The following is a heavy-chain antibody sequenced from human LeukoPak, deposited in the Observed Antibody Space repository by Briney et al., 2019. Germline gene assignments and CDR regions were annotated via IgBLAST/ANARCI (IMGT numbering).Heavy chain of an antibody. J-gene: IGHJ4*02. V-gene: IGHV4-61*08. CDR3: ARGAAAAGGY. Sequence: SETLSLTCTVSGGSISSGGYYWSWIRQPPGKGLEWIGYIYYSGSTNYNPSLKSRVTISVDTSKNQFSLKLSSVTAADTAVYYCARGAAAAGGYWGQGTLVTVSS. CDR1: GGSISSGGYY. D-gene: IGHD6-13*01. CDR2: IYYSGST.